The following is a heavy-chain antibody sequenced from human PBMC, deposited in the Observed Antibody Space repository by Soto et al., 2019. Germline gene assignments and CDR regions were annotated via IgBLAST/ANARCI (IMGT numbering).Heavy chain of an antibody. Sequence: SETLSLTCTVSGGSISSYYWSWIRQPPGKGLEWIGYIYYSGSTNYNPSLKSRVTISVDTSKNQFSLKLSSVTAADTAVYYCARQGVYCSSTSCYNYFDYWGQGTLVNVSS. CDR3: ARQGVYCSSTSCYNYFDY. CDR1: GGSISSYY. J-gene: IGHJ4*02. D-gene: IGHD2-2*02. V-gene: IGHV4-59*01. CDR2: IYYSGST.